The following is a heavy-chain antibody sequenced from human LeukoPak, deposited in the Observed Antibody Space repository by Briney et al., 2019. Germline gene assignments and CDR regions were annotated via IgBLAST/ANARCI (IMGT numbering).Heavy chain of an antibody. CDR1: GYTFTNYG. D-gene: IGHD3-22*01. CDR3: ARVRYYYDSSGYYPDAFDI. V-gene: IGHV1-18*01. CDR2: ISDYNGDT. Sequence: ASVKVSCKASGYTFTNYGISWVRQAPGQGLEWMGWISDYNGDTNYAQKLQGRVTMTTDTSTSTAYMELRSLRSDDTAVYYCARVRYYYDSSGYYPDAFDIWGQGTMVTVSS. J-gene: IGHJ3*02.